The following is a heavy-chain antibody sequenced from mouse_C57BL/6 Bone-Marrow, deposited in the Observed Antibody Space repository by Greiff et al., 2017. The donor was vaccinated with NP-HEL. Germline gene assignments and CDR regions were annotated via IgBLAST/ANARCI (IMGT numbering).Heavy chain of an antibody. CDR2: INPSTGGT. CDR1: GYSFTGYY. D-gene: IGHD1-1*01. CDR3: AREGYYGSSEFAF. V-gene: IGHV1-42*01. J-gene: IGHJ3*01. Sequence: VQLQQSGPELVKPGASVKISCKASGYSFTGYYMNWVKQSPEKSLEWIGEINPSTGGTTYNQKFKAKDTLTVDKSSSTSYMQLKSLTSEDSAVDYCAREGYYGSSEFAFWGQGTLVTVSA.